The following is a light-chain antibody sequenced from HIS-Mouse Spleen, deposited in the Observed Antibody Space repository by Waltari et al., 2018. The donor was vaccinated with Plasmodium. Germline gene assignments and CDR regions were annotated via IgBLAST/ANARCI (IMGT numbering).Light chain of an antibody. CDR1: RSAVGGYNS. Sequence: QSALTQPASVSGSPGQSITLSCTGTRSAVGGYNSLPWYQQHPGKAPKLMIYEVSNRPSGVSNRFSGSKSGNTASLTISGLQAEDEADYYCSSYTSSSPWVFGGGTKLTVL. CDR2: EVS. CDR3: SSYTSSSPWV. J-gene: IGLJ3*02. V-gene: IGLV2-14*01.